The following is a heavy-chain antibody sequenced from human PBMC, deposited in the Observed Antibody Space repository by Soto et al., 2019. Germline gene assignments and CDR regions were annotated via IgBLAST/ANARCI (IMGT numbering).Heavy chain of an antibody. V-gene: IGHV5-51*01. CDR2: VFPDDSDV. J-gene: IGHJ6*02. D-gene: IGHD7-27*01. Sequence: PGESLKISCKGSGYSFTRYWIGWVRQMHGKGLELMGIVFPDDSDVRYSPSFQGQATISADKSINTAYLQWSALKASDTAMYYCARHLTGDPGRGMDVWGQGTTVTVSS. CDR1: GYSFTRYW. CDR3: ARHLTGDPGRGMDV.